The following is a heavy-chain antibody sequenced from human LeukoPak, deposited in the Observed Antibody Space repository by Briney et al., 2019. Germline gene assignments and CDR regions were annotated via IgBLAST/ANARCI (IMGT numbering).Heavy chain of an antibody. V-gene: IGHV3-7*01. CDR3: ARDVYGPPHYDFWSGYYYYYYGMDV. CDR2: IKQDGSEK. J-gene: IGHJ6*02. Sequence: PGGSLRLSCAASGFTFSSYWMSWVRQAPGKGLEWVANIKQDGSEKYYVDSVKGRFTISRDNAKNSLYLQMNSLRVEDTAVYYCARDVYGPPHYDFWSGYYYYYYGMDVWGQGTTVTVSS. CDR1: GFTFSSYW. D-gene: IGHD3-3*01.